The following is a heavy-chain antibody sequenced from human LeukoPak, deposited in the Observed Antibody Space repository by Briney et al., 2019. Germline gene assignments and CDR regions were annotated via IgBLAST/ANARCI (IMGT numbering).Heavy chain of an antibody. Sequence: GGSLRLSCAASGFTFSSYAMSWVRQAPGKGLEWVSAISGSGGSTYYADSVKGRFTISRDNSKNTLYLQMNSLRAEDTAVYYCAKATGSWYDFKKDAFDIWGQGTMVTVSS. CDR3: AKATGSWYDFKKDAFDI. J-gene: IGHJ3*02. V-gene: IGHV3-23*01. CDR1: GFTFSSYA. CDR2: ISGSGGST. D-gene: IGHD3-10*01.